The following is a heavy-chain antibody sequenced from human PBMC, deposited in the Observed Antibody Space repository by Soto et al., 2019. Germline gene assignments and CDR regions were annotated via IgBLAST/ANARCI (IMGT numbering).Heavy chain of an antibody. V-gene: IGHV1-69*06. Sequence: QVQLVQSGAEVKTPGSSVKVSCKASGGSFNSFSIDWVRQAPGQGLEWMGGIIPMSGRPNYAQRFQGRVTFSADKSTNAVYMEVNRLTYEYTAVYYCTRRGRESANWFDPWGQGTLVTVSS. J-gene: IGHJ5*02. CDR2: IIPMSGRP. CDR1: GGSFNSFS. CDR3: TRRGRESANWFDP.